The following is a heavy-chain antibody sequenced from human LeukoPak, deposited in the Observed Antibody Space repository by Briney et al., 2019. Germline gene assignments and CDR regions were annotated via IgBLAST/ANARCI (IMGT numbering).Heavy chain of an antibody. CDR3: ARPIYSSSWDAFNI. Sequence: GSLRLSCAASGFTFSSYWMSWVRQAPGKGLECVANINQDGSKVYYVDSVKGRFTISRDKAKKSLYLQMNSLRAGDTAVYYCARPIYSSSWDAFNIWGQGTMVTVSS. J-gene: IGHJ3*02. V-gene: IGHV3-7*01. CDR2: INQDGSKV. D-gene: IGHD6-13*01. CDR1: GFTFSSYW.